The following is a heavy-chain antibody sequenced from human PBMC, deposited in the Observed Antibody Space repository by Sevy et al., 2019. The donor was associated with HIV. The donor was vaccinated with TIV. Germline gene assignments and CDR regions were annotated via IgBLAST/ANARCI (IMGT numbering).Heavy chain of an antibody. J-gene: IGHJ4*02. D-gene: IGHD1-7*01. CDR3: AKVPSSGWNYLLDY. CDR2: IRLDGSDR. CDR1: GSIFGDHG. Sequence: GGSLRLSCAASGSIFGDHGMHWVRQAPGKGLEWVAFIRLDGSDRYYADSVKGRFTISRDNSKNTLYLQMNSLRAEDTAVYYCAKVPSSGWNYLLDYWGQGILVTVSS. V-gene: IGHV3-30*02.